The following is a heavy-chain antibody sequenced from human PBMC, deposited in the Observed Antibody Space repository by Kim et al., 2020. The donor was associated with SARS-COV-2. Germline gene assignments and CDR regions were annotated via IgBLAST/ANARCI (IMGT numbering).Heavy chain of an antibody. J-gene: IGHJ4*02. CDR2: ISYDGSNK. V-gene: IGHV3-30-3*01. CDR1: GFTFSSYA. D-gene: IGHD6-13*01. CDR3: VSPVGVRPSTYSAAIAAAVKGYY. Sequence: GGSLRLSCAASGFTFSSYAMHWVRQAPGKGLGWVAVISYDGSNKYYADSVKGRFTISRDNSKNTLYLQMNSLRAEDTSVYYCVSPVGVRPSTYSAAIAAAVKGYYWGQGTQVKISS.